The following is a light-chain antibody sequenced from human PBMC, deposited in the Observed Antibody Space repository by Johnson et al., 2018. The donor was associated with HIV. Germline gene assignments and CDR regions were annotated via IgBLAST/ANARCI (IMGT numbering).Light chain of an antibody. CDR3: GAWDSGLTAHFV. Sequence: QPVLTQPPSVSAAPGQKVTISCSGSSSDMGNYAVSWYQQLPGTAPKLLIYENKKRPSGIAERFSASKYGTSATLDITGLQPGAEADYYCGAWDSGLTAHFVFGSGTTITVL. CDR2: ENK. V-gene: IGLV1-51*02. J-gene: IGLJ1*01. CDR1: SSDMGNYA.